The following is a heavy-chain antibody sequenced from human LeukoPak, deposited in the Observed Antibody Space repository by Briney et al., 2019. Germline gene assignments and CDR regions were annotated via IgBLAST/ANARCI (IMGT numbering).Heavy chain of an antibody. V-gene: IGHV3-9*01. Sequence: GGSLRLSCAASGFTFDDYAMHWVRQAPGKGLEWVSGISWYSGSIGYADSVKGRFTISRDNAKNSLYLQMNSLRAEDTAVYYCARGSPVQGRNYWGQGTLVTVSS. D-gene: IGHD3-10*01. J-gene: IGHJ4*02. CDR1: GFTFDDYA. CDR3: ARGSPVQGRNY. CDR2: ISWYSGSI.